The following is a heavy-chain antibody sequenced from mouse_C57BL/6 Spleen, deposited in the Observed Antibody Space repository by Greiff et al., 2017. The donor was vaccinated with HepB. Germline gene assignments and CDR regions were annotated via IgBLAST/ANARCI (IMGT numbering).Heavy chain of an antibody. J-gene: IGHJ1*03. D-gene: IGHD6-1*01. Sequence: QVQLQQPGAELVRPGSSVKLSCKASGYTFTSYWMDWVKQRPGQGLEWIGNIYPSDSETHYNQKFKDKATLTVDKSSSTAYLQLSSLTSEDSAVYYCARSPSWYFDVWGTGTTVTVSS. CDR2: IYPSDSET. CDR3: ARSPSWYFDV. CDR1: GYTFTSYW. V-gene: IGHV1-61*01.